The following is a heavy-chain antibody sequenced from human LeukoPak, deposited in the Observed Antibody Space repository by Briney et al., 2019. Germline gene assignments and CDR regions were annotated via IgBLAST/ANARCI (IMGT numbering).Heavy chain of an antibody. Sequence: PSETLSLTCTVSGGSISSYYWSRIRQPPGKGLEWIGYIYYSGSTKYNPSLKSRVTISLDTSKNQFSLKLSSVTAADTAAYYCARGGYYDSSGYSLDAFDIWGQGTMVTVSS. CDR2: IYYSGST. V-gene: IGHV4-59*01. J-gene: IGHJ3*02. CDR1: GGSISSYY. CDR3: ARGGYYDSSGYSLDAFDI. D-gene: IGHD3-22*01.